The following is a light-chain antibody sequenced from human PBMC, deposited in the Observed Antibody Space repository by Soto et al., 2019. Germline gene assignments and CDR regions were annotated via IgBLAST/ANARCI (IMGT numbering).Light chain of an antibody. Sequence: EIATTQSPAPLSVAPGERVTLSCRASQSVSSSYLAWYQQKPGQAPRLLMYGASTRATAIPARFSGSGSGTEFTLTINSLQSEDFAVYYCQQYNKWPTFGQGTRLEIK. CDR2: GAS. V-gene: IGKV3-15*01. J-gene: IGKJ5*01. CDR1: QSVSSSY. CDR3: QQYNKWPT.